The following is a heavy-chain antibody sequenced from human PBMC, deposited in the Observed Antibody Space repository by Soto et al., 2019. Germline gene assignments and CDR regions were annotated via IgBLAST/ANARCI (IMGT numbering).Heavy chain of an antibody. V-gene: IGHV3-33*01. Sequence: GGSLRLSCAASGFTFSSYGMHWVRQAPGKGLEWVAVIWYDGSNKYYADPVKGRFTISRDNSKNTLYLQMNSLRAEDTAVYYCARDKNTGIYYYYYYGMDVWGQGTTVTVSS. J-gene: IGHJ6*02. CDR3: ARDKNTGIYYYYYYGMDV. D-gene: IGHD5-18*01. CDR1: GFTFSSYG. CDR2: IWYDGSNK.